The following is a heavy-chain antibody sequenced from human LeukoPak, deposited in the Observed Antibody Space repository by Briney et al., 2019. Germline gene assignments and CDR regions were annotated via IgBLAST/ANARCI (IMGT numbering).Heavy chain of an antibody. Sequence: GGSLRLSCAASGLTVSSNYMTWVRQAPGKGLEWVSVIYSGGSTYYADSVKGRFTISRDNSKNTLYLQMHSLRVEDTAVYYCARDRSGIAARPDYYYYYMDVWGKGTTVTVSS. CDR3: ARDRSGIAARPDYYYYYMDV. CDR1: GLTVSSNY. D-gene: IGHD6-6*01. V-gene: IGHV3-53*01. J-gene: IGHJ6*03. CDR2: IYSGGST.